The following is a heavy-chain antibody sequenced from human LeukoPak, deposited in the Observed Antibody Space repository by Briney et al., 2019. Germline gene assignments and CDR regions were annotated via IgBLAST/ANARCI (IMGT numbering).Heavy chain of an antibody. CDR3: ARAPSSGWYYDY. J-gene: IGHJ4*02. D-gene: IGHD6-19*01. CDR1: GYPFTSYA. Sequence: ASVTVSCKASGYPFTSYAIHWVRQAPGQGLEWMGCVSAGDGNTKSSQNFQGRVTITRDTSANTAYMELSSLRSEDTAVYYCARAPSSGWYYDYWGQGTLVTVSS. CDR2: VSAGDGNT. V-gene: IGHV1-3*01.